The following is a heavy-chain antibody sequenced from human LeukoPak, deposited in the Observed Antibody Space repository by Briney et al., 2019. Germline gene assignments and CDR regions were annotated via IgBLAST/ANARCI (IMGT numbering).Heavy chain of an antibody. CDR2: INHSGST. Sequence: SETLSLTCAVYGGSFSGYYWIWIRQPPGKGLEWIGEINHSGSTNYNPSLKSRVTISVDTSKNQFSLKLSSVTAADTAVYYCARALGAVAGTDFDYWGQGTLVTVSS. J-gene: IGHJ4*02. CDR1: GGSFSGYY. V-gene: IGHV4-34*01. D-gene: IGHD6-19*01. CDR3: ARALGAVAGTDFDY.